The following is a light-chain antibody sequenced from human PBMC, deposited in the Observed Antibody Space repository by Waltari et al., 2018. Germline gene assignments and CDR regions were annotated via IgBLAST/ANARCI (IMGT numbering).Light chain of an antibody. CDR1: SPTIELTY. CDR3: AAWDDSLSGLDV. J-gene: IGLJ1*01. V-gene: IGLV1-47*01. Sequence: QSVLTQPPSASGTPGPRVAIPCSGSSPTIELTYVYCFRRLPGTAPRLLIYRNKQRPSGVPDRFSGSKSSTSASLAISGLRSDDEADYYCAAWDDSLSGLDVFGTGTKVTVL. CDR2: RNK.